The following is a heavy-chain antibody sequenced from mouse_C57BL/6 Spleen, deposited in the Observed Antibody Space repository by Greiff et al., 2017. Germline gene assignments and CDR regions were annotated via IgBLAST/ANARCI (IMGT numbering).Heavy chain of an antibody. CDR3: TAYRFAY. CDR2: IDPENGGT. V-gene: IGHV14-4*01. D-gene: IGHD2-10*01. CDR1: GFNIKDDY. Sequence: VQLQQSGAELVRPGASVKLSCTASGFNIKDDYMHWVKQRPEQGLEWIGWIDPENGGTDYAPKFQGKATITADTSSNTAYLQLSSLTSEDTAVYYCTAYRFAYWGQGTLVTVSA. J-gene: IGHJ3*01.